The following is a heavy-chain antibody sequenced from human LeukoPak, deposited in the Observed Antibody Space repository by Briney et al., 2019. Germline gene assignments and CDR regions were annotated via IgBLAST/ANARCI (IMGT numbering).Heavy chain of an antibody. D-gene: IGHD4-23*01. J-gene: IGHJ3*02. CDR1: GGSISSYY. V-gene: IGHV4-59*08. CDR2: IYYSGSA. CDR3: ASYAGTSNDAFAI. Sequence: SETLSLTCSVSGGSISSYYWRWIRQPPGKGLECIGYIYYSGSANYNPSLKSRVTISVDTSKNQFSLRLSSVTAADTAVYYCASYAGTSNDAFAIWGQGTRVTVSS.